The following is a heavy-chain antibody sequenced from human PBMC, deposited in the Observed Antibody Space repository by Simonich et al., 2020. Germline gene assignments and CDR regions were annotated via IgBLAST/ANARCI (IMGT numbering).Heavy chain of an antibody. Sequence: QVQLVQSGAEVKKPGASVKVSCKASGYTFTGYYMHWVRQAPGQGLGRMGRTNPNSGGTNYAQKCQGRVTMTRDTSISTAYMELSRLRSDDTAVYYCASGWDWGFSHMSDYWGQGTLVTVSS. CDR3: ASGWDWGFSHMSDY. CDR1: GYTFTGYY. CDR2: TNPNSGGT. V-gene: IGHV1-2*06. J-gene: IGHJ4*02. D-gene: IGHD7-27*01.